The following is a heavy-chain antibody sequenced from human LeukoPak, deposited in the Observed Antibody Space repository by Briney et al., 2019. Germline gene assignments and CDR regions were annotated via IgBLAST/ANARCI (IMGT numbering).Heavy chain of an antibody. Sequence: ASVKVSCKASGYTFTSYDINWVRQATGQGLEWMGWMNPNSDNTGYAQKFQGRLTMTRYTSIRTAYMELSSLRSEDTAVYYWARGNFQFDYDSSGNFDNSGQGTLVTVSS. CDR2: MNPNSDNT. J-gene: IGHJ4*02. CDR1: GYTFTSYD. V-gene: IGHV1-8*01. D-gene: IGHD3-22*01. CDR3: ARGNFQFDYDSSGNFDN.